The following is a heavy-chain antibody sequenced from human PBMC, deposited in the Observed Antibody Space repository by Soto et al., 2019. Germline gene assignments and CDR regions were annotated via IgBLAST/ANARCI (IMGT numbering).Heavy chain of an antibody. Sequence: EVQLVESGGGLVQPGESLRLSCAAAGFTVSNYHMTWVRQAPGKGLEWVSAVYADGATSHVDSVKDRFTVSRDNSRKRLNLKKGGLRGEVTAVYYGWGAGGGLEYWGQGTLVTVAS. CDR2: VYADGAT. D-gene: IGHD1-1*01. CDR3: WGAGGGLEY. CDR1: GFTVSNYH. J-gene: IGHJ4*02. V-gene: IGHV3-66*01.